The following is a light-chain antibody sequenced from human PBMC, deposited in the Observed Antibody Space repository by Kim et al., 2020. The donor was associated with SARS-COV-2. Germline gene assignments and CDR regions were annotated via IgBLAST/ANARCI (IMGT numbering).Light chain of an antibody. V-gene: IGKV1-5*03. CDR3: QHYNSYPLT. CDR1: RNVGIS. Sequence: ASVGDRVTITCRASRNVGISLAWYQHKSGKAPNLLIYKASNLESGVPSRFSGSGFGTEFTLTISGLQPDDFATYYCQHYNSYPLTFGGGTKVDIK. J-gene: IGKJ4*01. CDR2: KAS.